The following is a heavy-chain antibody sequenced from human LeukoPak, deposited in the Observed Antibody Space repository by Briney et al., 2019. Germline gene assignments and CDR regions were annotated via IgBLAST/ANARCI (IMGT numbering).Heavy chain of an antibody. Sequence: PGGSLRLSCAASGFTVSSNYMSWVRQAPGKGLEGVSVIDSDDSTHYADSVKGRFTISRDNSKNTVYLQMNSLRAEDTAVYYCARGMGYTSRFDYWGQGTLVTVSS. J-gene: IGHJ4*02. V-gene: IGHV3-66*01. CDR1: GFTVSSNY. D-gene: IGHD6-13*01. CDR2: IDSDDST. CDR3: ARGMGYTSRFDY.